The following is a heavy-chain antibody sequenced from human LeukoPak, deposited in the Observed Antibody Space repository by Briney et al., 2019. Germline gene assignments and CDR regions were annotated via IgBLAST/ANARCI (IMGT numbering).Heavy chain of an antibody. CDR2: ISGNGGDI. V-gene: IGHV3-23*01. Sequence: GGSLRLSCAASGFTFSSSVMSWVRQAPGKGLEWVSAISGNGGDIYYADSVTGRFTISRDNSKNTLYLQMNSLRAEDTALYYCAKLPTGYPNWFDPWGQGTLVTVSS. J-gene: IGHJ5*02. CDR1: GFTFSSSV. CDR3: AKLPTGYPNWFDP. D-gene: IGHD3-9*01.